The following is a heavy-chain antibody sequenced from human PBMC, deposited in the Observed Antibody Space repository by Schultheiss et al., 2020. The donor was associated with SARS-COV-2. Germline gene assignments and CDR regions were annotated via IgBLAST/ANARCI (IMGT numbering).Heavy chain of an antibody. CDR2: IYYSGST. CDR1: GGSISSYY. Sequence: SQTLSLTCTVSGGSISSYYWSWIRQHPGKGLEWIGYIYYSGSTYYNPSLKSLVTISVDTSKNQFSLKLSSVTAADTAVYYCARGLSYYYDSSGYTDAFDIWGQGTMVTVSS. CDR3: ARGLSYYYDSSGYTDAFDI. D-gene: IGHD3-22*01. J-gene: IGHJ3*02. V-gene: IGHV4-31*01.